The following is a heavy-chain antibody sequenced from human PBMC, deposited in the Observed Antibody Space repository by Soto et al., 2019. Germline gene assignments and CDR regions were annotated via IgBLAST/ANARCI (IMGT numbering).Heavy chain of an antibody. J-gene: IGHJ4*02. V-gene: IGHV1-58*01. CDR1: GFTFTSSA. Sequence: QMQLVQSGPEVKKPGTSVKVSCKASGFTFTSSAVQWVRQARGQRLEWIGWIVVGSGNTNYAQKFQERVTITRDMSTSTAYMELSSLRSGDTAVYYFAATYDFWSGYYLFDYWGQGTLVTVSS. CDR3: AATYDFWSGYYLFDY. D-gene: IGHD3-3*01. CDR2: IVVGSGNT.